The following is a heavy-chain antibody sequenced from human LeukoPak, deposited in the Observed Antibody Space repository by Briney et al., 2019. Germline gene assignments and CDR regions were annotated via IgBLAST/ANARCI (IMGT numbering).Heavy chain of an antibody. CDR3: ASSPAGIVEATMGQDYFDY. D-gene: IGHD1-26*01. CDR2: IIPIFGTA. CDR1: GGTFSSYA. V-gene: IGHV1-69*05. J-gene: IGHJ4*02. Sequence: SVKVSCKASGGTFSSYAISWVRQAPGQGLEWMGRIIPIFGTANYAQKFQGRVTITTDESTSTAYMELSSLRSEDTAVYYCASSPAGIVEATMGQDYFDYWGQGTLVTVSS.